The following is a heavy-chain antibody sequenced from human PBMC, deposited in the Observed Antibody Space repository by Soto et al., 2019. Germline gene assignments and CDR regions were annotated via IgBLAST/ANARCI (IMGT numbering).Heavy chain of an antibody. CDR3: ARGMVAATLIYYYYGMDV. Sequence: QVQLVESGGGVVQPGRSRSLSCEASGFTFSSYGMHWVRQAPGKGLEWVAVIWYDGSNKYYADSVKGRFTISRDNSKNTLYLQMNSLRAEDTAVYYCARGMVAATLIYYYYGMDVWGQGTTVTVSS. CDR1: GFTFSSYG. J-gene: IGHJ6*02. CDR2: IWYDGSNK. D-gene: IGHD2-15*01. V-gene: IGHV3-33*01.